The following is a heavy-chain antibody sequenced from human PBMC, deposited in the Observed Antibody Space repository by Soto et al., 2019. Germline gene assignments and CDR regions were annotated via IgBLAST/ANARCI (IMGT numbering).Heavy chain of an antibody. J-gene: IGHJ4*02. CDR1: GFTFSRYA. CDR3: AKGLSYGDYAKFDY. V-gene: IGHV3-23*01. CDR2: ISGSGGST. D-gene: IGHD4-17*01. Sequence: GGSLRLSCAASGFTFSRYAMSWVRQAPGKGLEWVSSISGSGGSTYYADSVKGRFTISRDNSKNTLYLQMNSLRAEDTAEYYCAKGLSYGDYAKFDYWGQGGLVTVSS.